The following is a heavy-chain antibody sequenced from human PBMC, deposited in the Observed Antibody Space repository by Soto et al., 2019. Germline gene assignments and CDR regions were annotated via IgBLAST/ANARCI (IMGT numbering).Heavy chain of an antibody. V-gene: IGHV3-23*01. CDR1: GLTFSSYA. J-gene: IGHJ4*02. CDR2: ISGSGGNT. CDR3: AKGGGYNSYYFDY. D-gene: IGHD5-12*01. Sequence: GGSLRLSCAASGLTFSSYAMSWVRQAPGKGLEWVSSISGSGGNTEYADSVKGRFTISRDNSKNTLYVQMNSLRAEDTAVYYGAKGGGYNSYYFDYWGQGTLVTVSS.